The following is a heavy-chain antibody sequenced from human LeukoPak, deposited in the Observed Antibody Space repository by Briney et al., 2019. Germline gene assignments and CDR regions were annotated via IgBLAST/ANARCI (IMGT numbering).Heavy chain of an antibody. Sequence: ASVKVSCKASGYTFTSYGISWVRQAPGQGLEWMGGIIPIFGTANYAQKFQGRVTITADESTSTAYMELSSLRSKDTAVYYCATDDWFDPWGQGTLVTVSS. CDR1: GYTFTSYG. J-gene: IGHJ5*02. CDR3: ATDDWFDP. V-gene: IGHV1-69*13. CDR2: IIPIFGTA.